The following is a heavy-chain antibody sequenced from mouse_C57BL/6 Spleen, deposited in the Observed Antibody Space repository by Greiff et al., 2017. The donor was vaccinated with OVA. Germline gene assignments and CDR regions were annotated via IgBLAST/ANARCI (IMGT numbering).Heavy chain of an antibody. Sequence: VQLQQPGAELVKPGASVKLSCKASGYTFTSYWMQWVKQRPGQGLEWIGEIDPSDSYTNYNQKLKGKATLTVDTSSSTAYMQLSSLTSEDSAVSYCARSNSGYAMDYWGQGTSVTVSS. D-gene: IGHD2-5*01. CDR3: ARSNSGYAMDY. CDR2: IDPSDSYT. CDR1: GYTFTSYW. V-gene: IGHV1-50*01. J-gene: IGHJ4*01.